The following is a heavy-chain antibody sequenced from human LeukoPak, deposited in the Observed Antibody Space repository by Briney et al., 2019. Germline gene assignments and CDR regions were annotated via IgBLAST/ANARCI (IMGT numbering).Heavy chain of an antibody. CDR1: ALLFSSDA. CDR3: AKDHNSLTIFGVVIIFDAFDI. CDR2: ISGRGGNT. J-gene: IGHJ3*02. Sequence: GGSLTLFCAASALLFSSDAISWARQAPGRGREWVSAISGRGGNTYYAGSVKCRFTISGDNSKNTLYLQMNSLRAEDTAVYYCAKDHNSLTIFGVVIIFDAFDIWGQGTMVTVSS. V-gene: IGHV3-23*01. D-gene: IGHD3-3*01.